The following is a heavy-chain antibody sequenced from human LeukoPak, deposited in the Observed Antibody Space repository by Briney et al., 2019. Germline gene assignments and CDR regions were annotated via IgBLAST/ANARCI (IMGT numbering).Heavy chain of an antibody. CDR3: ARVLNYYDSSGYYPFDY. J-gene: IGHJ4*02. Sequence: ASVKVSYKASGYTFTSYAMHWVRQAPGQRLEWMGWINAGNGNTKYSQKFQGRVTITRDTSASTAYMELSSLRSEDTAVYYCARVLNYYDSSGYYPFDYWGQGTLVTVSS. D-gene: IGHD3-22*01. CDR2: INAGNGNT. CDR1: GYTFTSYA. V-gene: IGHV1-3*01.